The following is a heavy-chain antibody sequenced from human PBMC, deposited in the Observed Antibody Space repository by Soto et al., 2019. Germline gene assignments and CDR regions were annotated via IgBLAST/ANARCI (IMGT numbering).Heavy chain of an antibody. Sequence: QVQLVESGGGVVQPGRSLRLSCAASGFTFSNDGMHWVRQAPGKGLEWVAVISYDGSYKHYADSVEGRFTISRDDSKNTLYLQMNSLRPEDTAVYYCAKDRSSSWTFDYWGQGTLVTVSS. CDR2: ISYDGSYK. J-gene: IGHJ4*02. CDR3: AKDRSSSWTFDY. V-gene: IGHV3-30*18. D-gene: IGHD6-13*01. CDR1: GFTFSNDG.